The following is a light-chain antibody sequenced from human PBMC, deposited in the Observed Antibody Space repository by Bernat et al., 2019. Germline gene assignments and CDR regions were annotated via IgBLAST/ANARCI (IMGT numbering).Light chain of an antibody. CDR1: QSVSSS. CDR3: QQYYSWPPYS. J-gene: IGKJ2*01. Sequence: ERVMTQSPATLSVSPGERATLSCRASQSVSSSLAWYQHRPGQAPRLLIYSASTRATGIPAGFSGSGSGTEFTLTISGLQREDFASYYCQQYYSWPPYSFGQGTKLEIK. V-gene: IGKV3-15*01. CDR2: SAS.